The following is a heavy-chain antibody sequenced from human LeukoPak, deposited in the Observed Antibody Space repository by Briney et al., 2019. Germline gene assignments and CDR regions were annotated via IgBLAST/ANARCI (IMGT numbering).Heavy chain of an antibody. D-gene: IGHD3-22*01. CDR1: GFTFSNAW. Sequence: GGSLRLSCAASGFTFSNAWMSWVRQAPGKGLEWVGRIKSKTDGGTTDYAAPVKGRFTISRDDSKNTLYLQMNSLKTEDTAVYYCTTGYYDSSHDVIYWGQGTLVTVSS. J-gene: IGHJ4*02. V-gene: IGHV3-15*01. CDR3: TTGYYDSSHDVIY. CDR2: IKSKTDGGTT.